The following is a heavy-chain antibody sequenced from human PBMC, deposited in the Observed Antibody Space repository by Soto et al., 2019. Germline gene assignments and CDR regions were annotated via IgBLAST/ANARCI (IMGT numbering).Heavy chain of an antibody. CDR1: GGSISIGGYY. CDR2: IYYSVIT. V-gene: IGHV4-31*03. CDR3: ARAPYYYDSSGYT. D-gene: IGHD3-22*01. Sequence: TLSLTFTVSGGSISIGGYYWSCIRQHPGKGLEWIGYIYYSVITYYNPSLKSRVTISVDTSKNQFSLKLSSVTAADTAVYYCARAPYYYDSSGYTWGQGTLVTVSS. J-gene: IGHJ5*02.